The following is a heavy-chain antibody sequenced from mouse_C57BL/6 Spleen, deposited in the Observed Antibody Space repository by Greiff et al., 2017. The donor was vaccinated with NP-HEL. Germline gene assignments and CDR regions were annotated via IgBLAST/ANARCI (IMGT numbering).Heavy chain of an antibody. CDR1: GFNIKDDY. D-gene: IGHD1-1*01. CDR2: IDPENGDT. V-gene: IGHV14-4*01. CDR3: TYYATGSFAY. J-gene: IGHJ3*01. Sequence: VHVKQSGAELVRPGASVKLSCTASGFNIKDDYMHWVKQRPEQGLEWIGWIDPENGDTEYASKFQGKATITADTSSNTAYLQLSSLTSEVTAVYYCTYYATGSFAYWGQGTLVTVSA.